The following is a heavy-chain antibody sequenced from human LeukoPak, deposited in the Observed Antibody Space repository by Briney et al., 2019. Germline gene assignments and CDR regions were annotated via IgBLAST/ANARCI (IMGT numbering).Heavy chain of an antibody. CDR3: AKGVLSGSYDY. D-gene: IGHD1-26*01. Sequence: GGSLRLSCAASGFTLSSYGMHWVRQAPGKGLEWVAVISYDGSNKYYADSVKGRFTISRDNSKNTLYLQMNSLRAEDTAVYYCAKGVLSGSYDYWGQGTLVTVSS. CDR2: ISYDGSNK. J-gene: IGHJ4*02. V-gene: IGHV3-30*18. CDR1: GFTLSSYG.